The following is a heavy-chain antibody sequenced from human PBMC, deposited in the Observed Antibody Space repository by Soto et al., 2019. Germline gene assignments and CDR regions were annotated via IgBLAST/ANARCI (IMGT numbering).Heavy chain of an antibody. J-gene: IGHJ4*02. CDR1: GGSVSSGSYY. CDR2: IYRSATT. V-gene: IGHV4-61*01. CDR3: ARGEIRYDGSSYQSFYFDF. Sequence: SETLSLTCTVSGGSVSSGSYYWSWIRQPPGKGLEWTGYIYRSATTNNNPSLKSRVTISVDTSKSQFSLKLTSVTAADTAVYYCARGEIRYDGSSYQSFYFDFWGQGTLVTVSS. D-gene: IGHD3-22*01.